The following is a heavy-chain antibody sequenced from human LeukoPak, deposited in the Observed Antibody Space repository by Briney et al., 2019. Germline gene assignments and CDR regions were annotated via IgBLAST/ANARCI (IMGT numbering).Heavy chain of an antibody. Sequence: SETLSLTCAVYGVSFSGYYWSWIRQPPGKGLEWIGRIYTSGSTNYNPSLKSRVTMSVDTSKNQFSLKLSSVTAADTAVYYCARVGTVVGHFDYWGQGTLVTVSS. D-gene: IGHD4-23*01. CDR1: GVSFSGYY. CDR2: IYTSGST. CDR3: ARVGTVVGHFDY. V-gene: IGHV4-59*10. J-gene: IGHJ4*02.